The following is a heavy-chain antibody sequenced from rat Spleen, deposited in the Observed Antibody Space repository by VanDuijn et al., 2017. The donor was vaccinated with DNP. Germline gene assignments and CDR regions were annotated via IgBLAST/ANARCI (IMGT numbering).Heavy chain of an antibody. V-gene: IGHV4-2*01. Sequence: EVKLVESGGGLVQPGRSLKLSCAASGFIFFDYWMGWVRQAPGTGLEWIGQINKDSSKINYIPSLKEKITISRDNVQNTLYLQMSKVGSEDTAIYYCAKGPNYGGWSDYFDYWGQGVMVTVSS. CDR3: AKGPNYGGWSDYFDY. CDR1: GFIFFDYW. CDR2: INKDSSKI. J-gene: IGHJ2*01. D-gene: IGHD1-11*01.